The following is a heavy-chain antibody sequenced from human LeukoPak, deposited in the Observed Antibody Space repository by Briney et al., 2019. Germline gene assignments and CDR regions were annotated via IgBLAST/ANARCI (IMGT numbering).Heavy chain of an antibody. V-gene: IGHV3-21*01. D-gene: IGHD2-2*01. J-gene: IGHJ4*02. CDR2: ISSSSSYI. CDR1: GFTFSRYR. CDR3: AKDSRHQTYYFDY. Sequence: GGSLRLSCAASGFTFSRYRMNWVRQAPGKGLEWVSSISSSSSYIKYADSVKGRFTISRDNAKNSLYLQMNSLRAEDTAVYYCAKDSRHQTYYFDYWGQGTLVTVFS.